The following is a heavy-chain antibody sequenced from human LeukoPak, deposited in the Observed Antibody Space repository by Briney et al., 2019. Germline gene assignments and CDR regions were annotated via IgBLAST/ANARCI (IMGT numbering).Heavy chain of an antibody. CDR2: ISYDGSNK. D-gene: IGHD2-15*01. CDR3: ARAHHIVVVVGALDY. Sequence: PGGSLRLSCAASGFTFSSYAMHWVRQAPGKGLEWVAVISYDGSNKYYADSVKGRFTISRDNSKNTLYLQMNSLRAEDTAVYYCARAHHIVVVVGALDYWGQGTLVTVSS. V-gene: IGHV3-30*04. J-gene: IGHJ4*02. CDR1: GFTFSSYA.